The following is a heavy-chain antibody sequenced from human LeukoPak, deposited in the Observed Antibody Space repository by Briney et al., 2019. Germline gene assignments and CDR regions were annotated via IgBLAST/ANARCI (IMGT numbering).Heavy chain of an antibody. V-gene: IGHV3-23*01. CDR3: AKIGVIGNWYYDV. Sequence: PGGSLRLSCAASGFTFSSYAMSWVRQAPGKGLEWVSAISGSGGRTYYADSVKGRFTISRDNSKNTLYLQMNSLRAGDTAIYHCAKIGVIGNWYYDVWGRGTLVTVSS. J-gene: IGHJ2*01. CDR1: GFTFSSYA. CDR2: ISGSGGRT. D-gene: IGHD3-10*01.